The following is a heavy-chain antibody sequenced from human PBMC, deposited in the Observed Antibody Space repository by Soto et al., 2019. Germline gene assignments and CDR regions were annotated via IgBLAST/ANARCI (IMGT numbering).Heavy chain of an antibody. CDR2: IYYSGST. V-gene: IGHV4-59*08. J-gene: IGHJ5*02. Sequence: SETLSLTCTVSGGSMSSYYWGWFRQPPGKGLEWIGYIYYSGSTSYNPSLKSRLSISLETSKKQFSLRMTSVTAADTAVYFCATSNWFDPWGQGTLVTVSS. CDR1: GGSMSSYY. CDR3: ATSNWFDP.